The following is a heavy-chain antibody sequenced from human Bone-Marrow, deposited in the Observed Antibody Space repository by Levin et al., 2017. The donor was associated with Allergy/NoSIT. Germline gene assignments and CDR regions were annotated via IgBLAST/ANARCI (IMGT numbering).Heavy chain of an antibody. V-gene: IGHV4-38-2*02. CDR2: IYQSGSI. CDR3: VRFGASRSLSLAYYYVGMDA. D-gene: IGHD3-16*01. CDR1: GYSISSGYY. Sequence: SETLSLTCTVSGYSISSGYYWGWIRQSPGKGLEWIGTIYQSGSIYYTSSLKSRVAISVDTSKNQFSLTLTSVTAADTAVYFCVRFGASRSLSLAYYYVGMDAWGQGTTVTVSS. J-gene: IGHJ6*02.